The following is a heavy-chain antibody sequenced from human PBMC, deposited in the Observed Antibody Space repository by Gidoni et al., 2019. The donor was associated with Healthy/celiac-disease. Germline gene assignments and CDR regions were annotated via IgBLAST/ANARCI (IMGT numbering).Heavy chain of an antibody. J-gene: IGHJ4*02. Sequence: GFTFSSYGMHWVRQAPGKGLEWVAVISYDGSNKYYADSVKGRFTISRDNSKNTLYLQMNSLRAEDTAVYYCARDPTFITIFGVANNPDKYFDYWGQGTLVTVSS. CDR1: GFTFSSYG. CDR2: ISYDGSNK. V-gene: IGHV3-30*03. CDR3: ARDPTFITIFGVANNPDKYFDY. D-gene: IGHD3-3*01.